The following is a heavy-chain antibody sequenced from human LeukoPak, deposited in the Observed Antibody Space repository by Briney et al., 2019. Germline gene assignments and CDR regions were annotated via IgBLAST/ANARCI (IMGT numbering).Heavy chain of an antibody. V-gene: IGHV4-34*01. CDR1: GGSFSGYY. CDR2: INRSGST. J-gene: IGHJ4*02. D-gene: IGHD3-22*01. Sequence: PSETLSLTCAVYGGSFSGYYWSWIRQPPGKGLEWIGEINRSGSTNYNPSLESRVTISVDTSKNQFSLKLSSVTAADTAIYYCAREGSSGNRYYFDYWGQGTLVTVSS. CDR3: AREGSSGNRYYFDY.